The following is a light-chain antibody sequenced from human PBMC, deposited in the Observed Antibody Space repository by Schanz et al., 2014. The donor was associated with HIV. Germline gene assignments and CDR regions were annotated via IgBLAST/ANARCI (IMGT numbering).Light chain of an antibody. Sequence: QSLLTQPPSVSAAPGQRVTISCSGGALNLGHNFVSWYQQFPGTAPKLLIYDDNQRPSGVPDRFSGSKSGTSASLAIGGLQSEDEVDYYCATWDDSLNGWVFGGGTKLTVL. V-gene: IGLV1-44*01. J-gene: IGLJ3*02. CDR2: DDN. CDR3: ATWDDSLNGWV. CDR1: ALNLGHNF.